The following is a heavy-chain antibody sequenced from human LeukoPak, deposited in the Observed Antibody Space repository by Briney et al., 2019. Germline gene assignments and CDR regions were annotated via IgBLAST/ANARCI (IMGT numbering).Heavy chain of an antibody. D-gene: IGHD6-6*01. Sequence: ASVKVSCKASGYTFTGYYMHWVRQAPEQGLQWMGWINPNSGDTIYAQKFQGRVTMTRDTSISAAYMELSRLRSDDMAVYYCAGVRPGRGMDVWGQGTTVTVSS. J-gene: IGHJ6*02. CDR1: GYTFTGYY. CDR3: AGVRPGRGMDV. CDR2: INPNSGDT. V-gene: IGHV1-2*02.